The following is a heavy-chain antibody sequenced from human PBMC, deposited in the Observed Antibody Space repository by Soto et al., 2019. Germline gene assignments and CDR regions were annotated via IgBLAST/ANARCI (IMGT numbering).Heavy chain of an antibody. CDR2: IYYSGST. V-gene: IGHV4-59*01. D-gene: IGHD6-13*01. CDR3: ARRTGSSFAFFDD. Sequence: QVQLQESGPGLVKPSETLSLTCTVSGGSISSYYWSWIRQPPGKGLEWIGYIYYSGSTNYNPSLKSRVTISVDTYKNQFSLRLSSVTAADTAVYYCARRTGSSFAFFDDWGQGTLVTVSS. CDR1: GGSISSYY. J-gene: IGHJ4*02.